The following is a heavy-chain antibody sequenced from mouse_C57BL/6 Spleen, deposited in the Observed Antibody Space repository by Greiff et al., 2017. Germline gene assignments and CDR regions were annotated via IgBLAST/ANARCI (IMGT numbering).Heavy chain of an antibody. Sequence: QVTLKESGPGILQSSQTLSLTCSFSGFSLSTSGMGVSWIRQPSGKGLEWLAHIYWDDDKRYNPSLKSRLTISKDTSRHQVFLKITSVDTADTATYYCARSRGYGSSYWYFDVWGTGTTVTVSS. CDR3: ARSRGYGSSYWYFDV. V-gene: IGHV8-12*01. CDR2: IYWDDDK. J-gene: IGHJ1*03. D-gene: IGHD1-1*01. CDR1: GFSLSTSGMG.